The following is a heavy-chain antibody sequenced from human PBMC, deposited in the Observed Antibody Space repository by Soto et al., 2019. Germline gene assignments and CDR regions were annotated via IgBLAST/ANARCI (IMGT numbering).Heavy chain of an antibody. D-gene: IGHD3-3*01. CDR3: AAHRITIFGVVSPFDY. V-gene: IGHV1-18*01. J-gene: IGHJ4*02. CDR1: GYTFTSYG. Sequence: VKVSCKASGYTFTSYGISWVRQAPGQGLEWMGWISAYNGNTNYAQKLQGRVTMTTDTSTSTAYMELRSLRSDDTAVYYCAAHRITIFGVVSPFDYWGQGTLVTVSS. CDR2: ISAYNGNT.